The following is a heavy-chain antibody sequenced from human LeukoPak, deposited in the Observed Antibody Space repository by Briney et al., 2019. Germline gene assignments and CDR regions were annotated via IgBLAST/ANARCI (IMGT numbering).Heavy chain of an antibody. CDR1: GGSISSYY. V-gene: IGHV4-59*08. CDR2: IYYSGST. Sequence: SETLSLTCTVSGGSISSYYWSWIRQPPGKGLEWIGYIYYSGSTNYNPSLKSRVTISVDTSKNQFSLKLSSVTAADTAAYYCASSSSRGVYYYYGMDVWGQGTTVTVSS. J-gene: IGHJ6*02. CDR3: ASSSSRGVYYYYGMDV. D-gene: IGHD6-6*01.